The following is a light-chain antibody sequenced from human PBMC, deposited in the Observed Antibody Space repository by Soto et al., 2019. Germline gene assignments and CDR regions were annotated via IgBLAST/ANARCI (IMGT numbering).Light chain of an antibody. CDR2: GAS. CDR3: QQYNSYRT. Sequence: EIVLTQSPGTLSLSPGDRATLSCRASQSVGGNVAWYQQIPGQPPKLLIFGASSRATDIADKFSGSGSGTDFTLTISRLEPEDFALYYCQQYNSYRTFGQGTKVDIK. V-gene: IGKV3-20*01. J-gene: IGKJ1*01. CDR1: QSVGGN.